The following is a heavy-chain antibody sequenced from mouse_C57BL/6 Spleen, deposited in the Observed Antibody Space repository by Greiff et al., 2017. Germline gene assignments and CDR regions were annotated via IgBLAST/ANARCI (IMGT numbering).Heavy chain of an antibody. V-gene: IGHV1-4*01. D-gene: IGHD1-1*01. Sequence: VQGVESGAELARPGASVKMSCKASGYTFTSYTMHWVKQRPGQGLEWIGYINPSSGYTKYNQKFKDKATLTADKSSSTAYMQLSSLTSEDSAVYYCASSSYYGSSYEAMDYWGQGTSVTVSS. CDR2: INPSSGYT. J-gene: IGHJ4*01. CDR1: GYTFTSYT. CDR3: ASSSYYGSSYEAMDY.